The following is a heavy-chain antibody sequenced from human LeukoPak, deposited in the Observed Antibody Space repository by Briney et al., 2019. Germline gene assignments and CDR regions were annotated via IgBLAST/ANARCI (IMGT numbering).Heavy chain of an antibody. Sequence: ASVKVSCKASGYTFTGYYMHWVRQAPGQGLEWIGWINPNSGGTNYAQKFQGWVTMTRDTSISTAYMELSRLRSDDTAVYYCARGGYSIAAAGSYAFDIWGQGTMVTVSS. V-gene: IGHV1-2*04. CDR3: ARGGYSIAAAGSYAFDI. J-gene: IGHJ3*02. CDR2: INPNSGGT. CDR1: GYTFTGYY. D-gene: IGHD6-13*01.